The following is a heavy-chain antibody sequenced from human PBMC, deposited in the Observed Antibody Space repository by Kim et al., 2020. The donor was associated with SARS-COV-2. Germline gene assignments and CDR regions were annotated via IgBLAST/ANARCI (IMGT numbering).Heavy chain of an antibody. V-gene: IGHV1-46*01. D-gene: IGHD1-1*01. CDR3: ARDLEGFDY. CDR2: GGAT. Sequence: GGATTYAQKLQGRVTMSKDTSTSTAYMELSSLTSDETAMYYCARDLEGFDYWGQGALVTVSS. J-gene: IGHJ4*02.